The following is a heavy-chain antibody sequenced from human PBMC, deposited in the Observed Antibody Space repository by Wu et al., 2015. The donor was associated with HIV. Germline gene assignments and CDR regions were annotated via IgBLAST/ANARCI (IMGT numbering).Heavy chain of an antibody. CDR2: INPNSGGT. V-gene: IGHV1-2*02. D-gene: IGHD3-3*01. CDR3: ASTYDFGVVITDHALPY. J-gene: IGHJ4*02. Sequence: QVQLVQSGAEVKKPGASVKVSCKASGYTFTGYYMHWVRQAPGQGLEWMGWINPNSGGTNYAQKFQGRVTMTRDTSISTAYMELSRLRSDDTAVYYCASTYDFGVVITDHALPYWVQGTRRSPSPQ. CDR1: GYTFTGYY.